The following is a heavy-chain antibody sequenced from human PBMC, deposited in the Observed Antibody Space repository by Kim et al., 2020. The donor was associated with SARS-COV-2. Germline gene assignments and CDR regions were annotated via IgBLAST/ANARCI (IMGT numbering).Heavy chain of an antibody. D-gene: IGHD6-13*01. V-gene: IGHV4-34*01. J-gene: IGHJ5*01. CDR1: GGSFSGYY. CDR2: INTSGRP. CDR3: ARGGYRSCWFGEYN. Sequence: SETLSLTCAVYGGSFSGYYCSWIRHPQGEGLGWNGEINTSGRPNYNTTLKGRAPLPVDTSTNQSSLNLSCVTAAATAVYYGARGGYRSCWFGEYN.